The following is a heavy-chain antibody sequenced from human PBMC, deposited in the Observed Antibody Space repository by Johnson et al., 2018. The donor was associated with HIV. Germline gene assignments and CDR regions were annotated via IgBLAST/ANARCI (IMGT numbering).Heavy chain of an antibody. CDR1: GFTFSSYG. CDR2: IRYDGSNK. Sequence: QEQLVESGGGVVQPGGSLRLSCAASGFTFSSYGMHWVRQAPGKGLEWVAFIRYDGSNKYYADSVKGRFTIYRDNSKNTLYLQMNSLRAEDTAVYYCAKDQWGQTWNAFDIWGQGTMVTVSS. V-gene: IGHV3-30*02. CDR3: AKDQWGQTWNAFDI. D-gene: IGHD1-26*01. J-gene: IGHJ3*02.